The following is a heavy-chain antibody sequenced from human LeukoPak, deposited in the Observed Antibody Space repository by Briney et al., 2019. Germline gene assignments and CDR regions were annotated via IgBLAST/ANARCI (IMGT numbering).Heavy chain of an antibody. CDR2: ISSGGST. V-gene: IGHV3-66*01. D-gene: IGHD3-3*01. Sequence: PGGSLRLSCAASGFTVSSNYMSWVRQAPGKGLEWVSVISSGGSTYYAGSVKGRFTISRDNSKNTMYLQMNSLRAEDTAVYYCARLTIFGGYYFDYWGQGTLVTVSS. J-gene: IGHJ4*02. CDR3: ARLTIFGGYYFDY. CDR1: GFTVSSNY.